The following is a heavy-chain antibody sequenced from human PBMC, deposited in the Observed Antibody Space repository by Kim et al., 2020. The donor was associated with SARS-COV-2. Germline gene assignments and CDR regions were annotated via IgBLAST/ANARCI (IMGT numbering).Heavy chain of an antibody. D-gene: IGHD1-1*01. CDR3: ARDLRNVYKGHYFDY. Sequence: ADAGKGRFTVSRDNARNTMFLQINILRAEDTAVYYCARDLRNVYKGHYFDYWGQGTLVTVSS. V-gene: IGHV3-74*01. J-gene: IGHJ4*02.